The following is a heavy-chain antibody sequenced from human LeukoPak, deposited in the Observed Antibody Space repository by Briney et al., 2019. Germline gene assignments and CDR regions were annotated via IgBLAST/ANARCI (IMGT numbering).Heavy chain of an antibody. V-gene: IGHV3-21*01. D-gene: IGHD3-10*01. J-gene: IGHJ4*02. CDR3: ARSGLLEEFDY. CDR1: GFTVTGYS. Sequence: PGRSLRLSCVVSGFTVTGYSMHWVRQAPGKGLEWVSSISSSSSYINYADSVKGRFTISRDNAKNSLYLQMNSLRAEDTAVYYCARSGLLEEFDYWGQGTLVTVSS. CDR2: ISSSSSYI.